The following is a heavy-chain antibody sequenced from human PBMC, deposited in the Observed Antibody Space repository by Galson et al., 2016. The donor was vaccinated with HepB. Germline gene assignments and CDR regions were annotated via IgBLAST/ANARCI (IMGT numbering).Heavy chain of an antibody. CDR1: GFSLSNSRMG. J-gene: IGHJ3*01. Sequence: PALVKPTQTLTLTCTVSGFSLSNSRMGVSWIRQPPGKALEWLAHIFSNDDKPYSTSLKSRLSISKDASNSQVVLTMTEVDPVDTATYYCARTRMWKVLPAFDFWGQGTMVTVSS. V-gene: IGHV2-26*01. CDR2: IFSNDDK. D-gene: IGHD1-1*01. CDR3: ARTRMWKVLPAFDF.